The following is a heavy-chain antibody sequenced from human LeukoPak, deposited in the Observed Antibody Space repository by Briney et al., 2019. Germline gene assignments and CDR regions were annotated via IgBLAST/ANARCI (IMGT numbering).Heavy chain of an antibody. CDR1: GLTFSRHA. Sequence: PGGSLRLSCAASGLTFSRHAMSWVRQAPGKGLEWVSSISGSGGSTYYADSVKGRFTISRDNAKNTLYLQMNSLRAEDTAVYYCAREVPAFDVWGQGTMVTVSS. D-gene: IGHD1-26*01. CDR3: AREVPAFDV. V-gene: IGHV3-23*01. J-gene: IGHJ3*01. CDR2: ISGSGGST.